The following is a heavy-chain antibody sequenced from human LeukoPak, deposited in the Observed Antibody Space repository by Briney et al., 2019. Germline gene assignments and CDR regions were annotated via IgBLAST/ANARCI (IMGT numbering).Heavy chain of an antibody. V-gene: IGHV3-74*01. CDR3: APSRYTYSHFDY. J-gene: IGHJ4*02. Sequence: GGSLRLSCAASGFTFSSYWMHWVRQAPGKGLVWVSRINSDGSSATYADSVKGRFTISRDNAKNTLYLQMNSLRAEDTAICYCAPSRYTYSHFDYWGQGTLVTVSS. D-gene: IGHD2-21*01. CDR1: GFTFSSYW. CDR2: INSDGSSA.